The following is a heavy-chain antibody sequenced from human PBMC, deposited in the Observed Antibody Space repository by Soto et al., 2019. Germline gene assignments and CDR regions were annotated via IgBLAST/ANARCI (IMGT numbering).Heavy chain of an antibody. J-gene: IGHJ5*02. V-gene: IGHV4-34*01. D-gene: IGHD2-15*01. Sequence: PSQTLSLTCVVYDGSLTEYPWSWVRQTPGKGLEWIGEVSHHGTSHYNPSLGSRVIMSFDTSKDQFSLTLQSVTAAETGIYYCARGQSAVEVFFQTPGPFDPWGQGTPVTVSS. CDR2: VSHHGTS. CDR1: DGSLTEYP. CDR3: ARGQSAVEVFFQTPGPFDP.